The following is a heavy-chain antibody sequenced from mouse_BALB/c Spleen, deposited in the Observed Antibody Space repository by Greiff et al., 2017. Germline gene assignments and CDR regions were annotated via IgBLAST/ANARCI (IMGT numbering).Heavy chain of an antibody. CDR2: IWAGGST. J-gene: IGHJ1*01. CDR3: ARGGGNRGYFDV. CDR1: GFSLTSYG. V-gene: IGHV2-9*02. D-gene: IGHD2-1*01. Sequence: VQLQQSGPGLVAPSQSLSITCTVSGFSLTSYGVHWIRQPPGKGLEWLGVIWAGGSTNYNSALMSRLSISKDNSKSQVFLKMNSLQTDDTAMYYCARGGGNRGYFDVWGAGTTVTVSS.